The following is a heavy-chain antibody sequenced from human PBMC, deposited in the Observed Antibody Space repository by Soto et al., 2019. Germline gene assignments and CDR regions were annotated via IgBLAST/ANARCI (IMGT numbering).Heavy chain of an antibody. Sequence: TETLSLTCTVSGGSISSYYWSWIRQPAGKGLEWIWRIYTSGSTNYKPSLKSLVTMSVDTSKNQFSLKLSSVTAADTAVYYCARVRHQLGYYYYGMYXWGQGTTVTVS. CDR3: ARVRHQLGYYYYGMYX. J-gene: IGHJ6*02. D-gene: IGHD6-13*01. CDR1: GGSISSYY. V-gene: IGHV4-4*07. CDR2: IYTSGST.